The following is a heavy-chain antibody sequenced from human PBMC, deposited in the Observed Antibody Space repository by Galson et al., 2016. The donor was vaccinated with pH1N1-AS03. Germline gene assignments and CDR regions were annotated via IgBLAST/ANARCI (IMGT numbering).Heavy chain of an antibody. CDR1: GFTFGSYS. D-gene: IGHD6-19*01. CDR3: ARDDFNNSGRSL. CDR2: INSSGGYI. Sequence: SLRLSCAASGFTFGSYSMNWVRQAPGKGLEWVSSINSSGGYIYYSDSVKGRFTISRDNARNSLYLEMNSLRAEDTAVYYCARDDFNNSGRSLWGQGTLVTVSS. V-gene: IGHV3-21*01. J-gene: IGHJ4*02.